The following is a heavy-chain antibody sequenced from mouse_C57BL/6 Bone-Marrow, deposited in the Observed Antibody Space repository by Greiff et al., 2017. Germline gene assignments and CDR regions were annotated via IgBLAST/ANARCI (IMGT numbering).Heavy chain of an antibody. D-gene: IGHD2-12*01. V-gene: IGHV5-16*01. J-gene: IGHJ4*01. CDR2: INYDGSST. CDR1: GFTFSDYY. Sequence: EVKLMESEGGLVQPGSSMKLSCTASGFTFSDYYMAWVRQVPEKGLEWVANINYDGSSTYYLDSLKSRFIISRDNAKNILYLQLSSLKSEDTATYYCARETDDRLYYAMDYWGQGTSVTVSS. CDR3: ARETDDRLYYAMDY.